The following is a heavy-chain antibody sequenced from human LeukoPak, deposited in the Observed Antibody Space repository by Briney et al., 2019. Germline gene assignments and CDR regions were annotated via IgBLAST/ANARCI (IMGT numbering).Heavy chain of an antibody. J-gene: IGHJ4*02. CDR1: AGSISSYY. CDR2: IYTSGST. CDR3: ARDMITFGGVIDFDY. D-gene: IGHD3-16*02. Sequence: ETLSLTCTVSAGSISSYYWSWIRQPAGKGLEWIGRIYTSGSTNYNPSLKSRVTMSVDTSKNQFSLKLSSVTAADTAVYYCARDMITFGGVIDFDYWGQGTLVTVSS. V-gene: IGHV4-4*07.